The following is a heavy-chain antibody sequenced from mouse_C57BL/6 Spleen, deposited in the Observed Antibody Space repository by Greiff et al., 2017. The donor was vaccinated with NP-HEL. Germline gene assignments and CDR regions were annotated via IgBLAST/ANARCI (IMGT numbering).Heavy chain of an antibody. V-gene: IGHV1-9*01. CDR2: ILPGSGST. Sequence: QVQLKQSGAELMKPGASVKLSCKATGYTFTGYWIEWVKQRPGHGLEWIGEILPGSGSTNYNEKFKGKATFTADTSSNPAYMQLSSLTTEDSAIYYWATNSLYYGSSYGYFDVWGTGTTVTVSS. D-gene: IGHD1-1*01. J-gene: IGHJ1*03. CDR1: GYTFTGYW. CDR3: ATNSLYYGSSYGYFDV.